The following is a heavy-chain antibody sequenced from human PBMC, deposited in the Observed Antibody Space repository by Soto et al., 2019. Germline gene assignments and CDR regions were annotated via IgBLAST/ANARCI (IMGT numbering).Heavy chain of an antibody. D-gene: IGHD6-19*01. Sequence: VQLVQSGAEVKKPGSSVKVSCKASGGTFSSYTISWVRQAPGQGLEWMGRIIPILGIANYAQKFQGRVTITADKSTSTAYMELSSLRSEDTAVYYCAREKAVAGNDAFDIWGQGTMVTVSS. CDR2: IIPILGIA. J-gene: IGHJ3*02. V-gene: IGHV1-69*08. CDR1: GGTFSSYT. CDR3: AREKAVAGNDAFDI.